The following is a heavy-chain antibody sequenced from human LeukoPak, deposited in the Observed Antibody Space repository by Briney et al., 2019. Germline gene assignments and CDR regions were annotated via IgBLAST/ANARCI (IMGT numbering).Heavy chain of an antibody. D-gene: IGHD1-26*01. J-gene: IGHJ5*02. CDR1: GDSVSSNSAA. CDR3: ARDRPIYSGSYWAAFDP. Sequence: SQTLSLTCAISGDSVSSNSAAWNWIRQSPSRGLEWLGRAYYRSKWYNDYAVSVKSRITINPDTSKNQFSLQLNSVTPEDTAVYHCARDRPIYSGSYWAAFDPWGQGTLVTVSS. V-gene: IGHV6-1*01. CDR2: AYYRSKWYN.